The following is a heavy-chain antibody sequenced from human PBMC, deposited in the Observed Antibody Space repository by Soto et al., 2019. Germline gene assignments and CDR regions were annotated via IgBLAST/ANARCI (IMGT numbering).Heavy chain of an antibody. CDR1: GGSISSSNW. V-gene: IGHV4-4*02. J-gene: IGHJ6*02. CDR2: IFHNGNT. Sequence: QVQLQESGPGLVKPSGTLSITCAVSGGSISSSNWWSWVRQPPGKGLEWIGEIFHNGNTYSNPSLTGRDTMSVDKSKNQFSLNLNSVTSADTAVYYCASRTYAMDVWGQGTTVTVSS. CDR3: ASRTYAMDV.